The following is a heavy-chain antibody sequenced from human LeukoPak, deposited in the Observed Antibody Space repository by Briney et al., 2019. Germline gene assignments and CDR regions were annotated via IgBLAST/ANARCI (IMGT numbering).Heavy chain of an antibody. D-gene: IGHD2-15*01. CDR3: ARDPSVYSANFDY. CDR2: ISYDGSHK. V-gene: IGHV3-30-3*01. J-gene: IGHJ4*02. CDR1: GFTFSSYA. Sequence: GGSLTLSCAPSGFTFSSYAMHWVRQAPGKGLECVAVISYDGSHKYYADSVKPRFTISRHNSKNTLYLQMNTLRAEDTAVYYCARDPSVYSANFDYWGQGTLVTVSS.